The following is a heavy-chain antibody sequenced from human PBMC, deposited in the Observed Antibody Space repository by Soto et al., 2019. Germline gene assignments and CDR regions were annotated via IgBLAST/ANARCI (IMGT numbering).Heavy chain of an antibody. Sequence: QVQLVESGGGLVKPGGYLRLICAASGFSISDHYMNWIHQAPGKGLEWVSYSSNSGTFTKYADSVKGRFSISRDNAKNSLYLEINSLRGEDTAIYYCARSGDNYNVLDYWGHGTPVTVSS. CDR3: ARSGDNYNVLDY. CDR2: SSNSGTFT. J-gene: IGHJ4*01. V-gene: IGHV3-11*05. D-gene: IGHD3-10*02. CDR1: GFSISDHY.